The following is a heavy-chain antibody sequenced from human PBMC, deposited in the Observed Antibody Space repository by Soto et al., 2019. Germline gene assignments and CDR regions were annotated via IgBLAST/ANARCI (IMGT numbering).Heavy chain of an antibody. Sequence: QVQLVESGGGLVKPGGSLRLSCAASGFTFSDYYMSWIRQAPGKGLEWVSYISSSGSTIYYADSVKGRFTISRDNAKNSLYLQMNSLRAEDAAVYYCARADFWSGRKHPGAAFDIWGQGTMVTVSS. D-gene: IGHD3-3*01. J-gene: IGHJ3*02. CDR3: ARADFWSGRKHPGAAFDI. CDR2: ISSSGSTI. V-gene: IGHV3-11*01. CDR1: GFTFSDYY.